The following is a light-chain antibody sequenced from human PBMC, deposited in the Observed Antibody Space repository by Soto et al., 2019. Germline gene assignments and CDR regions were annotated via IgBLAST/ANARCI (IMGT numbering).Light chain of an antibody. CDR2: GAS. CDR1: QSVSSNY. V-gene: IGKV3-20*01. J-gene: IGKJ1*01. CDR3: HQYGSSPRT. Sequence: PGDRATLSCRASQSVSSNYLAWYQQKPGQAPRLLIYGASIRATGIPDRFSGSGSGTDFTLTIRRLEPEDFAMYFCHQYGSSPRTFGQGTKVEIK.